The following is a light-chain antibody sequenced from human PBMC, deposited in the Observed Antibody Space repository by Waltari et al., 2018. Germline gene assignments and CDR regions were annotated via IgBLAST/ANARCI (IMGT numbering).Light chain of an antibody. J-gene: IGKJ4*01. CDR1: QSVSSSY. V-gene: IGKV3-20*01. Sequence: EIVLTQSPGTLSLPPGERATLSCRASQSVSSSYLAWYQQKPGQAPRLLIYGASSRATGIPDKFSGSGSGTDFTLTISRLEPEDFAVYYCQQYGSSPGTFGGGTKVEIK. CDR2: GAS. CDR3: QQYGSSPGT.